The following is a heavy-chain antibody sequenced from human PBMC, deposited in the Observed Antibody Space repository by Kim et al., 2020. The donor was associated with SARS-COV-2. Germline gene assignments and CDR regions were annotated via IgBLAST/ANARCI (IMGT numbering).Heavy chain of an antibody. D-gene: IGHD3-16*01. CDR2: INTNGVST. CDR3: AKDPWGYRAHFDH. J-gene: IGHJ4*02. CDR1: GFSFGSFA. V-gene: IGHV3-23*01. Sequence: GGSLRLSCATSGFSFGSFAMHWVRQTPEKGLEWLASINTNGVSTFYAESVEGRFTIERDNLRNTLSLQMNSLRPDDTAIYYCAKDPWGYRAHFDHWGQGILVTVSS.